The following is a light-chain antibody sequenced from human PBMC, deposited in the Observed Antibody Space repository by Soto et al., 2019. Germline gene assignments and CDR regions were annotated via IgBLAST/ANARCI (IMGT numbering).Light chain of an antibody. Sequence: QPVLTQSSSASASLGSSVKLTCTLSSRHISYIIAWHQQQPGKAPRYLMKLEGSGSYNKGSAIPDRFSGSSSGADRYLSISNLQFEDEADYYCETWDRDTVVFGGGTKLTVL. CDR3: ETWDRDTVV. CDR2: LEGSGSY. J-gene: IGLJ2*01. CDR1: SRHISYI. V-gene: IGLV4-60*02.